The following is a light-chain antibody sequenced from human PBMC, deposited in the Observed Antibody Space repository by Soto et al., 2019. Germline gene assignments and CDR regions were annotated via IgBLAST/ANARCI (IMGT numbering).Light chain of an antibody. V-gene: IGKV3-11*01. Sequence: EIVLTQSPATLSVSPGERATLSCRASQSVSVYLDWYQQKCGQAPRLLIFDASNRATGIPDRFSGSGSGTDFTLTISSLEPEDFAVYYCQQRSNLLTFGGGTKVDIK. CDR3: QQRSNLLT. CDR2: DAS. J-gene: IGKJ4*01. CDR1: QSVSVY.